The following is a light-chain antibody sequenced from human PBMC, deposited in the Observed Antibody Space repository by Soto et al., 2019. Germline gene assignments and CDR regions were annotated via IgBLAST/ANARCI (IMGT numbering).Light chain of an antibody. CDR1: QNIENY. CDR2: VAS. J-gene: IGKJ5*01. Sequence: DIQMTQSPSSLSASLGDTVTISCRASQNIENYLHWYQQKAGKAPEVLLYVASVLKDGVSSRFSGSGYGTDFTLAITNLQPEHFAKYYCQQSFGSPPITFGQGTRLDIK. V-gene: IGKV1-39*01. CDR3: QQSFGSPPIT.